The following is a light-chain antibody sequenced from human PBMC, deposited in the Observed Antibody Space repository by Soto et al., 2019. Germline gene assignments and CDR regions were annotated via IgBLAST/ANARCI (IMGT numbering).Light chain of an antibody. CDR2: GNS. CDR3: QSYDSSLRGSWV. J-gene: IGLJ3*02. Sequence: QSVLTQPPSVSGAPGQRVTISCTGSSSNIGAGYDVHWYQQLPGTAPKLLIYGNSNRPSVVPDRFSGSKSGTSASLAITGLQAEDEADYYCQSYDSSLRGSWVFGGGTKLTVL. V-gene: IGLV1-40*01. CDR1: SSNIGAGYD.